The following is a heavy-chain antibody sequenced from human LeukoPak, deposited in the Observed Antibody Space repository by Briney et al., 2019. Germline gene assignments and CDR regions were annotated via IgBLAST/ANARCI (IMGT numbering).Heavy chain of an antibody. CDR2: IYPSGST. J-gene: IGHJ4*02. Sequence: SETLSLTCSVSGGSISSYYWSWIRQPAGKGLEWIGRIYPSGSTNYNPSLKSRVNMSEDTSKNRFSLSLRSVTAEDTAVYYCAKGSITMVRGSQERTHRNFFEHWGQGTLVTVSS. V-gene: IGHV4-4*07. D-gene: IGHD3-10*01. CDR3: AKGSITMVRGSQERTHRNFFEH. CDR1: GGSISSYY.